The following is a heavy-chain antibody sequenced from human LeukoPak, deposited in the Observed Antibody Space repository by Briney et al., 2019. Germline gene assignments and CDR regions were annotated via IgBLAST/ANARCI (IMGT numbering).Heavy chain of an antibody. Sequence: GESLKISCKGSGYSFTSYWIGWVRQAPGQGLEWVGWINPNNGDTDCAQKFQGRVTMTRDTSITTAYMELIRLISDDTAVYYCARDVGSLEVFDYWGQGTLVTVSS. D-gene: IGHD3-10*01. CDR1: GYSFTSYW. V-gene: IGHV1-2*02. J-gene: IGHJ4*02. CDR3: ARDVGSLEVFDY. CDR2: INPNNGDT.